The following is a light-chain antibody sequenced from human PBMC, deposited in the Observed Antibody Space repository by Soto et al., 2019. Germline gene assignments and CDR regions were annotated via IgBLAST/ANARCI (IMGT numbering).Light chain of an antibody. CDR1: QSFSRSF. CDR2: GAS. Sequence: EIVLTQSPGTLSLSPGEGATLSCRASQSFSRSFLAWYQQKPGQAPRLLLYGASSRATGIPDRFSGSGSGTDFTLSIPRLEPEDFAVYFCQQYATSPITFGQGTRLEIK. CDR3: QQYATSPIT. V-gene: IGKV3-20*01. J-gene: IGKJ5*01.